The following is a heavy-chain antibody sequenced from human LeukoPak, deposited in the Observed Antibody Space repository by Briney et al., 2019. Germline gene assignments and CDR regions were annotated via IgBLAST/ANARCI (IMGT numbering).Heavy chain of an antibody. D-gene: IGHD7-27*01. CDR1: GFTVNNNY. Sequence: PGGSLRLSCAASGFTVNNNYMNWVRQAPGKGLEWVSLIYSGDSTYYADSVKGRFIISRDDSKNTLYLQMNSLRAEDTAVYYCAKDGGLWVSAHWGDSWGRGTLVTVSS. V-gene: IGHV3-53*01. CDR3: AKDGGLWVSAHWGDS. J-gene: IGHJ4*02. CDR2: IYSGDST.